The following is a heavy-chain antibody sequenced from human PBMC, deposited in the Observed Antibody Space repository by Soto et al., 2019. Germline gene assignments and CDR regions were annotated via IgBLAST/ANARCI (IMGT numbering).Heavy chain of an antibody. V-gene: IGHV1-69*12. CDR3: SRGDATKIVVTTYYGMDV. Sequence: QVQRVQSGAEVKKPGSSVRVSCKASGGTLRNYGISWVRQAPGQGLEWMGGIIPVFGTANYAQKFQGRVTITADESTSTVYMDVTSPRSEDTAVYYCSRGDATKIVVTTYYGMDVWGQGTTVTVSS. J-gene: IGHJ6*02. D-gene: IGHD4-17*01. CDR2: IIPVFGTA. CDR1: GGTLRNYG.